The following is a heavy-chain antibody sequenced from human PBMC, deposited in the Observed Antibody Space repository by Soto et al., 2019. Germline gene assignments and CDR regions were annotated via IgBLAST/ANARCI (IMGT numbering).Heavy chain of an antibody. D-gene: IGHD1-7*01. V-gene: IGHV5-51*01. CDR3: ARPTNNWNYISHGAFDI. CDR2: IYPGDSDT. Sequence: GESLKISCQGSGYSFTSYWIGWVRQVPGKGLEWMGIIYPGDSDTRYSPSFQGQVTISADKSISTAYLQWSSLKASDTAMYYCARPTNNWNYISHGAFDIWGQGTMVT. J-gene: IGHJ3*02. CDR1: GYSFTSYW.